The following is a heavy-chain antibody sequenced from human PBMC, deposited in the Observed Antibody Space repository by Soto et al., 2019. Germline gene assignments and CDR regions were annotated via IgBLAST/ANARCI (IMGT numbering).Heavy chain of an antibody. J-gene: IGHJ6*01. Sequence: EVQLVESGGGLVKPGGSLRLSCAASGFTFSSYSMNWVRQAPGKGLEWVSVIYSGGSTYYADSVKGRFTISRDNSKNTLYLQMNSLRAEDTAVYYCARVPHGSGSYYSYYYYGMDVW. CDR3: ARVPHGSGSYYSYYYYGMDV. D-gene: IGHD3-10*01. CDR1: GFTFSSYS. CDR2: IYSGGST. V-gene: IGHV3-66*01.